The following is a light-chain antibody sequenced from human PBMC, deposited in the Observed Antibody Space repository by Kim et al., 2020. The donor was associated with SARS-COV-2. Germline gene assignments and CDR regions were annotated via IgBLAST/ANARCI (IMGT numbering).Light chain of an antibody. Sequence: EIVLTQSPGTLSLSPGERVTLSCRASQSVSSNYLAWYQQRPVQAPRLLIYGASSRPTGIPDRFSGSGSGTGFNLIISRLEAEDFAVYYCQQYGNSPWTFGQGTKVDI. V-gene: IGKV3-20*01. CDR3: QQYGNSPWT. J-gene: IGKJ1*01. CDR1: QSVSSNY. CDR2: GAS.